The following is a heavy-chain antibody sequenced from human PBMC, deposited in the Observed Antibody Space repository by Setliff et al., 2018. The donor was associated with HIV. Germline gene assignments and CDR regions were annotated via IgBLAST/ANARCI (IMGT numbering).Heavy chain of an antibody. Sequence: SVKVSCKASGGTFSNYAISWVRQAPGQGLEWMGGIIPIFGSTKYAQKFQDRVTISADTSTDTAYLELSSLRSEDMAVYYCARSPPYYDILAGYSNRGNWFDPWGQGTLVTVSS. CDR1: GGTFSNYA. V-gene: IGHV1-69*06. CDR3: ARSPPYYDILAGYSNRGNWFDP. D-gene: IGHD3-9*01. J-gene: IGHJ5*02. CDR2: IIPIFGST.